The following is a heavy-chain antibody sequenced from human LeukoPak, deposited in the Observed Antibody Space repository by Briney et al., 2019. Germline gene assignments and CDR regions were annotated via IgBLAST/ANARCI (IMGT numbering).Heavy chain of an antibody. CDR3: AREKGCTNGVCYSRNWFDP. CDR2: IYSGGST. D-gene: IGHD2-8*01. V-gene: IGHV3-53*01. CDR1: GFTFSSYA. J-gene: IGHJ5*02. Sequence: GGSLRLSRAASGFTFSSYAMSWVRQAPGKGLEWVSIIYSGGSTYYADSVKGRFTISRDNSKNTLYLQMNSLRAEDTAVYYCAREKGCTNGVCYSRNWFDPWGQGTLVTVSS.